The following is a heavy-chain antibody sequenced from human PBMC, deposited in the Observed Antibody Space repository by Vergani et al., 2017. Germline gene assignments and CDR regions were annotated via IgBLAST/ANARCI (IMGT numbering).Heavy chain of an antibody. J-gene: IGHJ4*02. CDR3: ARGSCLGGSCYKPRFVY. D-gene: IGHD2-15*01. CDR2: IHTSGST. CDR1: GGSINSHNYY. Sequence: QVQLQESGPGLVKPSQTLSLTCTVSGGSINSHNYYWSWIRQPAGKGLEWIGRIHTSGSTNYNPSLKSRGTMSEDTSKNQFSLSLTSETAADTAVYFCARGSCLGGSCYKPRFVYWGQGILVTVSS. V-gene: IGHV4-61*02.